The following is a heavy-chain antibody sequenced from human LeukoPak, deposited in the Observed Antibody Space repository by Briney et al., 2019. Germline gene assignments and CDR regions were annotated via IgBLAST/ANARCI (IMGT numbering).Heavy chain of an antibody. CDR1: GFIFSGSA. Sequence: GGSPCLSCAASGFIFSGSAMHWVGEASGIGLEWVGRIRSKANSYATAYAASVKGRFTISRDDSKNTAYLQMNSLKTEDTAVYYCTRHKGVLAFDYWGQGTLVTVSS. CDR2: IRSKANSYAT. CDR3: TRHKGVLAFDY. D-gene: IGHD2-8*02. J-gene: IGHJ4*02. V-gene: IGHV3-73*01.